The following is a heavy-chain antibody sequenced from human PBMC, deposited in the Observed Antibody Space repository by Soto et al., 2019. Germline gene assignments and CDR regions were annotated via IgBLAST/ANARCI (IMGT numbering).Heavy chain of an antibody. CDR2: ISGSGGST. J-gene: IGHJ4*02. V-gene: IGHV3-23*01. CDR1: GFTFSSYA. D-gene: IGHD3-10*01. CDR3: AKRASGSYFDY. Sequence: EVQLLESGGGLVQPGGSLRLSCAASGFTFSSYAMKWVRQAPGKGLEWVSVISGSGGSTYYADSVKGRFTISRDNSKNTLYLQMKSLGGEDTAVYYCAKRASGSYFDYWGQGTLVTVSS.